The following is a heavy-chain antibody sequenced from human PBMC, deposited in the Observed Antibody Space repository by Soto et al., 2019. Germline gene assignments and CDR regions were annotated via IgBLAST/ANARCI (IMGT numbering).Heavy chain of an antibody. V-gene: IGHV4-39*01. J-gene: IGHJ6*02. CDR2: IYYSGTT. CDR3: GNHPATSVTYFYGIDF. Sequence: PLSLTCTVSGGSVSSSSFLWGWIRQSPGEELEWIGSIYYSGTTYYNPSLKSRVTISVDTSKSQFSLKVSSVTAADTAVYYCGNHPATSVTYFYGIDFCGRGSKVTVSS. CDR1: GGSVSSSSFL. D-gene: IGHD4-4*01.